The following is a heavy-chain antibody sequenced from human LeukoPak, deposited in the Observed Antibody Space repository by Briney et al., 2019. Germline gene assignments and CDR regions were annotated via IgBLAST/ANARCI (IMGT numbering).Heavy chain of an antibody. CDR2: IISSGDIT. CDR3: AKNAGYSYGLYYFDY. Sequence: GGSLRLSCTASGFPFSSYAMSWVRLAPGKGLEWVSSIISSGDITYYPDSLKGRFTISRDNPKNTVYLQMDSLRADDSAVYYCAKNAGYSYGLYYFDYWGQGALVTVSS. CDR1: GFPFSSYA. V-gene: IGHV3-23*01. D-gene: IGHD5-18*01. J-gene: IGHJ4*02.